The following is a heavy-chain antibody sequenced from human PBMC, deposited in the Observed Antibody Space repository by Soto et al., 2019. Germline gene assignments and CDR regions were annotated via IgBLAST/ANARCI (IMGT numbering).Heavy chain of an antibody. D-gene: IGHD3-3*01. Sequence: QVQLVQSGAEVKKPGASVKVSCKASGYTFTSYDINWVRQATGQGLEWMGWMNPNSGNTGYAQKFQGRVTMTRNTSISTAYMELRSLRSEDTAVYYCEGSITIFGVVRVFGYWGQGTLVTVSS. CDR2: MNPNSGNT. J-gene: IGHJ4*02. CDR3: EGSITIFGVVRVFGY. V-gene: IGHV1-8*01. CDR1: GYTFTSYD.